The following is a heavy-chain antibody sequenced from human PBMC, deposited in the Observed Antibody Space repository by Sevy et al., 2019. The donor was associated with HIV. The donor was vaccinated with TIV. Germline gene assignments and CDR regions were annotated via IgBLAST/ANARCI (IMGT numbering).Heavy chain of an antibody. CDR3: ARDSTTRPRVLDY. Sequence: SETLSLTCSVSGGSISSYFWTWDRQSPGKGLEWIGNIYFTGNTDYSPPLKSRVTLSLDTSKSQFSLTLKSVTAADTAIYFCARDSTTRPRVLDYWGQGTLVTVSS. V-gene: IGHV4-59*01. CDR2: IYFTGNT. D-gene: IGHD1-1*01. J-gene: IGHJ4*02. CDR1: GGSISSYF.